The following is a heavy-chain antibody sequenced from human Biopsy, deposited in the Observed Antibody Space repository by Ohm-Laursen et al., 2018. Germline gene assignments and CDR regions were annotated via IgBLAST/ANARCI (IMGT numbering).Heavy chain of an antibody. CDR2: IYPGGST. V-gene: IGHV4-4*07. D-gene: IGHD3-22*01. CDR1: GGSITSYY. Sequence: SETLSLTCTVSGGSITSYYRSWIRQPAGKGLEWIGRIYPGGSTNYNPSLKSRVTMSVDTSKKQLSLRLRSVTAADTAMYYCASVVLGPTNDAFDLWGQGTMVVVSS. CDR3: ASVVLGPTNDAFDL. J-gene: IGHJ3*01.